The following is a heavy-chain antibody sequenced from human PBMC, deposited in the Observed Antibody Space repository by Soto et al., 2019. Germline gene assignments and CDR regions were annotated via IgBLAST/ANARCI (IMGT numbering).Heavy chain of an antibody. CDR3: ARGNVVAIDY. Sequence: PSETLSLTCTVSGGSISSGGYYWSWIRQHPGKGLEWIGSIYYSGSTSYNPSLKSRVTISVDRSKNQFSLKLSSVTAADTAVYYCARGNVVAIDYWGQGTLVTVSS. CDR2: IYYSGST. J-gene: IGHJ4*02. CDR1: GGSISSGGYY. V-gene: IGHV4-31*03. D-gene: IGHD2-21*01.